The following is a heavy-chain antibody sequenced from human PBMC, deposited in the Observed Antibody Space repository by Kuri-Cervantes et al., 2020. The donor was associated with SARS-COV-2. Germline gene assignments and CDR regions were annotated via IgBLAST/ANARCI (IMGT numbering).Heavy chain of an antibody. CDR3: VRYLDWQRGADL. CDR1: GYTFTGYY. D-gene: IGHD3-9*01. V-gene: IGHV1-2*02. Sequence: SVKVSCKASGYTFTGYYMHWVRQAHGQGLEWMGWINPNSGGTNYAQKFQGRVTMTRDTSISTAYMELSRLRSEDTAVYFCVRYLDWQRGADLWGQGTQVTVSS. CDR2: INPNSGGT. J-gene: IGHJ5*02.